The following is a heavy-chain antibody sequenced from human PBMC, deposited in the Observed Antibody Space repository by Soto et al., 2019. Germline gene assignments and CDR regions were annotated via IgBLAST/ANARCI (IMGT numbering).Heavy chain of an antibody. CDR2: IYTSGST. J-gene: IGHJ6*02. CDR3: ARDGTPAMVRGVIIPYYYYYGMDV. D-gene: IGHD3-10*01. Sequence: PSETLSLTCTVSGGSISSYYWSWIRQPAGKGLEWIGRIYTSGSTNYNPSLKSRVTMSVDTSKNQFSLKLSSVTAADTAVYYCARDGTPAMVRGVIIPYYYYYGMDVWGQGTTVTVSS. CDR1: GGSISSYY. V-gene: IGHV4-4*07.